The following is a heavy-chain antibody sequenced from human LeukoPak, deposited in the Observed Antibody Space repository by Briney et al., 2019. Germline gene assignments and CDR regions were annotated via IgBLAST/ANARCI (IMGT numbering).Heavy chain of an antibody. CDR3: ATPESGYGAFDI. Sequence: SETLSLTCTVSGGSISSSSYYWGWIRQPPGKGLEWIGSIYYSGSTYYNPSLKSRVTISVDTSKNQFSLKLSSVTAADTAVYYCATPESGYGAFDIWGQGTMVTVSS. CDR2: IYYSGST. CDR1: GGSISSSSYY. J-gene: IGHJ3*02. V-gene: IGHV4-39*07. D-gene: IGHD3-3*01.